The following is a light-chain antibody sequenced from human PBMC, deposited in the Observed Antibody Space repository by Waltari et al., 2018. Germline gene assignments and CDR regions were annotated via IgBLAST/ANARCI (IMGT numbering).Light chain of an antibody. CDR2: GAS. CDR1: QPLTSN. Sequence: EIVMTQSPATLSVSPGERATLSCRASQPLTSNLAWYQQKPGQAPRLLIYGASIRATGIPARFSGSGSGTQFTLTISNLQSEDFVVYYCQQYNNRPYTFGQGTKLEIK. V-gene: IGKV3-15*01. CDR3: QQYNNRPYT. J-gene: IGKJ2*01.